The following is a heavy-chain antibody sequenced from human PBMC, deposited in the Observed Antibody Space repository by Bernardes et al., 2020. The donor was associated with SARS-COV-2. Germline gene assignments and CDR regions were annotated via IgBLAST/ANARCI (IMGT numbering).Heavy chain of an antibody. CDR2: INSDGSST. Sequence: GGSLRLSCAASGFTFSSYWMHWVRQAPGKGLVWVSRINSDGSSTSYADSVKGRFTISRDNAKNTLYLQMNSLRAEDTAIYYCAKGSFGVELLHAFDIWGQGTMVTVSS. CDR1: GFTFSSYW. V-gene: IGHV3-74*01. J-gene: IGHJ3*02. D-gene: IGHD3-3*01. CDR3: AKGSFGVELLHAFDI.